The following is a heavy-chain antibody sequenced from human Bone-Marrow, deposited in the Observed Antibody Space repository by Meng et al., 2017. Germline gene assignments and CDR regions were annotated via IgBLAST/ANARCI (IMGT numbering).Heavy chain of an antibody. D-gene: IGHD5-12*01. CDR1: AFTFSSYG. V-gene: IGHV3-48*03. CDR3: ARVSQWLRFFHAFDI. Sequence: GGFLRLSCAASAFTFSSYGMNWVRQAPGKGLEWVSYMSSSGSTIYYADSVKVRFTISSDNAKNSLYRQMNSMRADDKAVYYCARVSQWLRFFHAFDIWGQGTMVTVSS. CDR2: MSSSGSTI. J-gene: IGHJ3*02.